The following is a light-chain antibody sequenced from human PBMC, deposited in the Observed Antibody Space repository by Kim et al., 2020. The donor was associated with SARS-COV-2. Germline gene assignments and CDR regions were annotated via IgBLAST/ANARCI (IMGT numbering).Light chain of an antibody. CDR3: MQALQTPWT. CDR1: ESLLHYNGYNF. Sequence: DIVMTQSPLSLPVTRGEPASISCRSSESLLHYNGYNFLNWYLQRPGQSPQLLIYLGSTRASGVPDRFSGSGSGTDFTLKISRVEAADVGLYYCMQALQTPWTFGQGTKLEI. J-gene: IGKJ1*01. V-gene: IGKV2-28*01. CDR2: LGS.